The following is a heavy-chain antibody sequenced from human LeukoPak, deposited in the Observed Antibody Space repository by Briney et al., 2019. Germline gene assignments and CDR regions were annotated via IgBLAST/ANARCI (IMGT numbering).Heavy chain of an antibody. D-gene: IGHD4-11*01. CDR3: ARGYSTIAY. J-gene: IGHJ4*02. Sequence: PSETLSLTCTVSGGSISSYYWSWIRQPPGKGLEWIGYIYYSGSTNYNPSLKSRVTISVDTSKNQFSLKLSSVTAADTAMYYCARGYSTIAYWGQGTLDTVSS. CDR1: GGSISSYY. V-gene: IGHV4-59*01. CDR2: IYYSGST.